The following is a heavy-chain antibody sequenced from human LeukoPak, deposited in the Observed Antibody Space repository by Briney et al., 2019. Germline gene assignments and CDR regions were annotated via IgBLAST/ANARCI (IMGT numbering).Heavy chain of an antibody. CDR3: ARDLVAGSPDYFDY. V-gene: IGHV3-30-3*01. CDR2: ISYDGTIK. J-gene: IGHJ4*02. Sequence: GALRLSCAASGFTLSSSPMHWLRQAPGQGLEWVAVISYDGTIKSYADSVKGRFTISRDTSKNTLYLQMNSQRAEDTAVYYCARDLVAGSPDYFDYWGQGTLVTVSS. D-gene: IGHD6-19*01. CDR1: GFTLSSSP.